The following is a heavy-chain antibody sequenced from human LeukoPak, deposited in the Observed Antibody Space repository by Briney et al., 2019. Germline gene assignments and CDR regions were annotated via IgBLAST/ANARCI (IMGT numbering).Heavy chain of an antibody. CDR3: ATAGYYDILTGYRHYFDY. Sequence: ASVKVSCKVSGYTLTELSMHWVRQAPGKGPEWMGGFDPEDGETIYAQKFQGRVTMTEDTSTDTAYMELSSLRSEDTAVYYCATAGYYDILTGYRHYFDYWGQGTLVTVSS. CDR1: GYTLTELS. CDR2: FDPEDGET. J-gene: IGHJ4*02. D-gene: IGHD3-9*01. V-gene: IGHV1-24*01.